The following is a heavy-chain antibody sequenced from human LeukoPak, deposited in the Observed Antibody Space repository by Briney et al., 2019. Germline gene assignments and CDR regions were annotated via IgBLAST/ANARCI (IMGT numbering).Heavy chain of an antibody. J-gene: IGHJ4*02. Sequence: GASVKVSCKASGYTFTGYYMHWVRQALGQGLEWMGWINPNSGGTNYAQKFQGRVTMTRDTSISTAYMELSRLRSDDTAVYYCATLHDYGDPRVFDYWGQGTLVTVSS. CDR2: INPNSGGT. CDR1: GYTFTGYY. V-gene: IGHV1-2*02. CDR3: ATLHDYGDPRVFDY. D-gene: IGHD4-17*01.